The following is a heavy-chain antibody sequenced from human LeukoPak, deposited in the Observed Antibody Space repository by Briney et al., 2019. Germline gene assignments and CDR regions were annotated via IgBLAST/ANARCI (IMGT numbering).Heavy chain of an antibody. V-gene: IGHV3-30*02. CDR1: GFTFSDYT. D-gene: IGHD2-2*01. CDR3: ARGVTSWPQGPYHFDY. J-gene: IGHJ4*02. CDR2: IQSNGNEK. Sequence: GGSLRLSCAVSGFTFSDYTMNWVRQAPGKGLEWVASIQSNGNEKYSSDSLKGRFTISRGNSKNTLYLQINTVRPEDTAVFYCARGVTSWPQGPYHFDYWGQGILITVSS.